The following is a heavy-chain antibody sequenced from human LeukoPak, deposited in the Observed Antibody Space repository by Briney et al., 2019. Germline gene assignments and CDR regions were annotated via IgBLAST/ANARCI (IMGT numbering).Heavy chain of an antibody. J-gene: IGHJ6*02. D-gene: IGHD3-10*01. CDR1: RGSISSGSYY. V-gene: IGHV4-61*02. Sequence: SQTLSLTCTVSRGSISSGSYYWSWIRQPAEKGLEWIGRIYSNGTTNHNPSLKSRATISVDTSKNHFSLKLSSVAAAGTAVYYCARGRGRDVSFYYGMDVWGQGTTVTVSS. CDR3: ARGRGRDVSFYYGMDV. CDR2: IYSNGTT.